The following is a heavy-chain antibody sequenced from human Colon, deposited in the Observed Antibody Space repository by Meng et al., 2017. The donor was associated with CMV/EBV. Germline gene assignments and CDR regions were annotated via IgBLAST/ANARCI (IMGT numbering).Heavy chain of an antibody. V-gene: IGHV1-8*03. Sequence: QLAQSGGEVKKPGASVKVSCKASESTLTRYDIRWVRQAPGQGFEWMGGINTISGNTNYAQKFQVRVTITTDKSKCTVYMNLSSLRSEDTAFYYCARVPCGGHGYLDYWGQGTLVTVSS. CDR2: INTISGNT. D-gene: IGHD2-21*01. CDR1: ESTLTRYD. J-gene: IGHJ4*02. CDR3: ARVPCGGHGYLDY.